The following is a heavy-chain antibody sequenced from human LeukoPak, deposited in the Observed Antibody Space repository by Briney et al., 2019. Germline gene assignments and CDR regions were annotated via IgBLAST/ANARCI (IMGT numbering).Heavy chain of an antibody. V-gene: IGHV1-8*01. CDR2: MNPNSGNT. J-gene: IGHJ6*02. D-gene: IGHD3-3*01. CDR1: GYTFTSYD. CDR3: ARFWVFGADTSPPYHRGMDV. Sequence: ASVKVSCKASGYTFTSYDINWVRQATGQGLEWMGWMNPNSGNTGYAQKFQGRVTMTRNTSISTAYMELRSLTSDDTAVYYCARFWVFGADTSPPYHRGMDVWGQGTTVTVSS.